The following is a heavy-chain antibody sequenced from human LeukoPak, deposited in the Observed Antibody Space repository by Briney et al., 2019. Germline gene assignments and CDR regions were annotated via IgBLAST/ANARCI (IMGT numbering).Heavy chain of an antibody. V-gene: IGHV3-74*03. CDR3: ARRVDATRWFDP. Sequence: GGSLRLSCAASGFTFSNYFMHWVRQAPGKGLVWVSRINSDGTTTMYADSVKGRFTISRDNVKNTLYLQMNSLRDEDTAVYYCARRVDATRWFDPWGQGTLVAVSS. J-gene: IGHJ5*02. CDR1: GFTFSNYF. D-gene: IGHD2-15*01. CDR2: INSDGTTT.